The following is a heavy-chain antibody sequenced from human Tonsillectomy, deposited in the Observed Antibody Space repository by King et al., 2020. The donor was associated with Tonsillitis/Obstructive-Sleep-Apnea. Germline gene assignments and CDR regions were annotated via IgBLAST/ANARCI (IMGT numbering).Heavy chain of an antibody. CDR2: IWHDGSNK. Sequence: VQLVESGGGVVQPGRSLRLSCAASEFAFSNYGMHWVRQTPAKGLEWVAVIWHDGSNKYYTDSVKGRFTISRDNYKNTLYLQMTSLRAEDSAIYYCAGDSWSGTYYYMDVWGKGTTVTVSS. J-gene: IGHJ6*03. CDR1: EFAFSNYG. V-gene: IGHV3-33*01. CDR3: AGDSWSGTYYYMDV. D-gene: IGHD3-3*01.